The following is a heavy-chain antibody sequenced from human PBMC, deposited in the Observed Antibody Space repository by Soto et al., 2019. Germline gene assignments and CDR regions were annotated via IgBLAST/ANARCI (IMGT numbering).Heavy chain of an antibody. J-gene: IGHJ4*02. V-gene: IGHV3-7*03. Sequence: VRLVESGGTLVQSGGSLRISCAASGLTFSGHWMTWVRQTPGKGPEWVANISPDGSDKSYVDSVKGRFTISGDNDKNSLSMQLDSLRAEDTAVYHCASRPAGNTYHAVFDFWGQGTLVTVSS. D-gene: IGHD6-6*01. CDR3: ASRPAGNTYHAVFDF. CDR2: ISPDGSDK. CDR1: GLTFSGHW.